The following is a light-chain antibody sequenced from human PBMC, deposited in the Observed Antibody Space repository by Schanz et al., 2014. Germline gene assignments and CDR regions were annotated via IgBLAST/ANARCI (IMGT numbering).Light chain of an antibody. V-gene: IGLV2-14*01. Sequence: QSALTQPASVSGSPGQSITITCTGTSSDVGGYKYVSWFQQHPGKAPKLLIYDVSNRPSGVSYRFSGSKSGNTASLTISGLQAEDEADYYCSSYTSSSTSVVFGGGTKLTVL. CDR3: SSYTSSSTSVV. CDR2: DVS. J-gene: IGLJ2*01. CDR1: SSDVGGYKY.